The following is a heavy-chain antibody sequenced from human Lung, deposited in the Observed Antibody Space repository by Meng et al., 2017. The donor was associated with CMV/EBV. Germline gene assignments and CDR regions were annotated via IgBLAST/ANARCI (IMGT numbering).Heavy chain of an antibody. CDR1: GFSFSSYA. D-gene: IGHD1-1*01. V-gene: IGHV3-33*06. CDR3: AKDLRGFNTGSNPGGYGMDV. J-gene: IGHJ6*02. CDR2: IWYDGSDK. Sequence: GESLEISCAASGFSFSSYAMNWVRQAPGKGLEWVAVIWYDGSDKYYIDSVKGRFSISRDNSKNTLHLQMNNLRAEDTAVYYCAKDLRGFNTGSNPGGYGMDVWGQGTTVTVSS.